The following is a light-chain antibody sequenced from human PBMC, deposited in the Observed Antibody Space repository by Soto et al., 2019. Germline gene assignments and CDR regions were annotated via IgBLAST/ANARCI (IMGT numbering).Light chain of an antibody. V-gene: IGKV4-1*01. CDR1: QSVLYSSNNKNS. J-gene: IGKJ1*01. CDR3: QQDESTPWT. Sequence: DIVMTQSPDSLAVSLGERATINCKSSQSVLYSSNNKNSLAWYQQKPGQPPKLLIYCASTRESGVPDRFSGSGSRTYFTLTISSLQAEVVAVYYWQQDESTPWTFGKGTKVYIK. CDR2: CAS.